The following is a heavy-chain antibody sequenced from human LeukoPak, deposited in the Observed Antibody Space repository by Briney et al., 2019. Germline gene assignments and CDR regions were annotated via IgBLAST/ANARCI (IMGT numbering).Heavy chain of an antibody. CDR3: ASGYSSSWYSGVYFDY. Sequence: SETLSLTCTVSGGPISSYYWSWIRQPPGKGLEWIGYIYYSGSTNYNPSLKSRVTISVDTSKNQFSLKLSSVTAADTAVYYCASGYSSSWYSGVYFDYWGQGTLVTVSS. V-gene: IGHV4-59*01. D-gene: IGHD6-13*01. J-gene: IGHJ4*02. CDR1: GGPISSYY. CDR2: IYYSGST.